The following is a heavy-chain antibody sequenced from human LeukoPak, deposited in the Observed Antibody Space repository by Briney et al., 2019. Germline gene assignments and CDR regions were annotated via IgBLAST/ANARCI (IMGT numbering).Heavy chain of an antibody. CDR3: ARLRTDYYDSSSYFDY. D-gene: IGHD3-22*01. CDR1: GSTFTSYW. CDR2: NDPSDSYT. Sequence: GASLKISCQRSGSTFTSYWIRWVRQLPGKGMEWMGRNDPSDSYTNYRPSFQGHVTISADKSISTAYLQWSSLKASDTAMYYCARLRTDYYDSSSYFDYWGQGTLVTVSS. J-gene: IGHJ4*02. V-gene: IGHV5-10-1*01.